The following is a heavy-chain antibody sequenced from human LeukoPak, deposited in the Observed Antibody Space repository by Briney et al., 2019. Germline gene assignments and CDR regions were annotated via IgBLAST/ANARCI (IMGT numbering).Heavy chain of an antibody. J-gene: IGHJ3*02. CDR2: ISGSGGST. CDR1: GFTFSSYA. D-gene: IGHD1-1*01. CDR3: ARGGLIQRHAFDI. V-gene: IGHV3-23*01. Sequence: GGSLRLSCAASGFTFSSYAMSWVRQAPGKGLEWVSDISGSGGSTYYTDSVKGRFTISRDNSKNTLYLQMNSLRGEDTALYYCARGGLIQRHAFDIWGQGTMVTVSS.